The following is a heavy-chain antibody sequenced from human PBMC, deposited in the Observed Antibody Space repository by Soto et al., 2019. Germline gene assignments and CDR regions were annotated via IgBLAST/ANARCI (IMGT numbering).Heavy chain of an antibody. CDR3: ARSGRSWNLREFDY. D-gene: IGHD6-13*01. J-gene: IGHJ4*02. V-gene: IGHV1-18*04. Sequence: QDHLVQSGPEVKKPGASVKVSCKASGYIFTNYGINWVRQAPGQGLEWMGWISAYNGNTNFAQTVQGRVTMTTDTSTSTAYMELRSLRSDDTAVFYCARSGRSWNLREFDYWGQGTLVTVSS. CDR1: GYIFTNYG. CDR2: ISAYNGNT.